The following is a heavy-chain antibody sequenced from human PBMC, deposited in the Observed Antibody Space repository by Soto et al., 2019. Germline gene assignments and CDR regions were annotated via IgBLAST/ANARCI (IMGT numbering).Heavy chain of an antibody. J-gene: IGHJ4*02. V-gene: IGHV4-59*01. CDR1: GDSMSSYY. Sequence: SETLSLTCSVSGDSMSSYYWSWIRQPPGKGLEWIGYIYYSGSTTYNPSLRSRVTMSVDTSKNQFSLRLSSVTAADTAVYYCARAKSNYQTFDHWGQGSQVTVSS. CDR2: IYYSGST. D-gene: IGHD4-4*01. CDR3: ARAKSNYQTFDH.